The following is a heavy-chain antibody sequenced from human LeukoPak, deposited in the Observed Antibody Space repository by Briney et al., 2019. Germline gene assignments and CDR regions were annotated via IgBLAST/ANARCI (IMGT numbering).Heavy chain of an antibody. CDR3: ARGYSSGFFDY. Sequence: PSETLSLTCAVYGGSFSGYYWSWIRQPPGKGLEWIGEIKHSGSTNYNPSLKSRVTISVDTSKNQFSLKLSSVTAADTAVYYCARGYSSGFFDYWGQGTLVTVSS. CDR1: GGSFSGYY. CDR2: IKHSGST. J-gene: IGHJ4*02. V-gene: IGHV4-34*01. D-gene: IGHD6-19*01.